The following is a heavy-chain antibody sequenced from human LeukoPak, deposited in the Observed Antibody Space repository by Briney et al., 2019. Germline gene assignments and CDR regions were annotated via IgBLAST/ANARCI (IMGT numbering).Heavy chain of an antibody. CDR2: INPNSGGT. CDR1: GYTFTGYY. Sequence: GASVKVSCKASGYTFTGYYMHWVRQAPGQGLEWMGWINPNSGGTNYAQKFQGRVTMTRDTSISTAYMELSRLRSDDTAVYYRATPERGYSGYDFGSWGQGTLVTVSS. J-gene: IGHJ4*02. D-gene: IGHD5-12*01. V-gene: IGHV1-2*02. CDR3: ATPERGYSGYDFGS.